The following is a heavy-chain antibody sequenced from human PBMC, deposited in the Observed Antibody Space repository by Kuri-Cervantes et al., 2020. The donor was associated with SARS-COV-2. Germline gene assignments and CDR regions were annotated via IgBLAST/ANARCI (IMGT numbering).Heavy chain of an antibody. V-gene: IGHV4-38-2*02. CDR1: GYSISSVYY. D-gene: IGHD1-1*01. Sequence: SETLSLTCTVSGYSISSVYYWGWIRQPPGKGREWIGSIYHSGSTYYNPSLKSRVTISVDTSKNQFSLKLSSVTAADTAVYYCARVFETGETAFDIWGQGTMVTVSS. CDR2: IYHSGST. CDR3: ARVFETGETAFDI. J-gene: IGHJ3*02.